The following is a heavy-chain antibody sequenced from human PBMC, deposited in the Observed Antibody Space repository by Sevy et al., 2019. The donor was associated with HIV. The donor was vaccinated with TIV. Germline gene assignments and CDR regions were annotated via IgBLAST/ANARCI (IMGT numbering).Heavy chain of an antibody. CDR2: IYYSGST. J-gene: IGHJ5*02. CDR1: GGSISSSSYY. Sequence: SETLSLTCTVSGGSISSSSYYWGWIRQPPGKGLEWIGSIYYSGSTYYSPSLKSRVTISVDTSKNQFPLKLSSVTAADTAVYYCARKGGSYSNNWFDPWGLGTLVTVSS. V-gene: IGHV4-39*01. D-gene: IGHD1-26*01. CDR3: ARKGGSYSNNWFDP.